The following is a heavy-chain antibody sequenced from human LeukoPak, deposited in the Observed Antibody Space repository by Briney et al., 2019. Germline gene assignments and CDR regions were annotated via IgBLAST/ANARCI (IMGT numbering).Heavy chain of an antibody. CDR3: TRVRLYSGSYFDY. V-gene: IGHV3-49*03. Sequence: GGSLRLSCTASGFTFCDYAMSWFRQAPGKGLEWVGFIRSKAYGGTTEYAASVKGRFTISRDDSKSIAYLQMNSLKTEDTAVYYCTRVRLYSGSYFDYWGQGTLVTVSS. CDR2: IRSKAYGGTT. CDR1: GFTFCDYA. D-gene: IGHD1-26*01. J-gene: IGHJ4*02.